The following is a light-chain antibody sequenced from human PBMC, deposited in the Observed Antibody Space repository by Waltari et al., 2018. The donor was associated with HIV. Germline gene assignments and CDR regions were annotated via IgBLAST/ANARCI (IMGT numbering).Light chain of an antibody. J-gene: IGLJ2*01. CDR1: SSNIGSDY. V-gene: IGLV1-47*01. CDR2: RNN. Sequence: QSVLTQPPSASGTPGQRVTISCSGSSSNIGSDYVYWYQQLPGTAPKLLIYRNNQRPSGVPDRVSGSKSGTSASLAISGLRSEDEADYYCAAWDGSLSVVVFGGGTKLTVL. CDR3: AAWDGSLSVVV.